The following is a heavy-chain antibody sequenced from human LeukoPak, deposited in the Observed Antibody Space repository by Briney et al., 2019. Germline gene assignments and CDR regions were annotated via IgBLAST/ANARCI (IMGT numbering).Heavy chain of an antibody. CDR1: GFTFSSYG. D-gene: IGHD6-19*01. V-gene: IGHV3-30*02. J-gene: IGHJ4*02. CDR3: ARSIAVAGYPFDY. CDR2: IRYDGSNK. Sequence: GGSLRLSCAVSGFTFSSYGMHWVRQAPGKGLEWVAFIRYDGSNKYYADSVKGRFTISRDNSKNTLYLQMNSLRAEDTAVYYCARSIAVAGYPFDYWGQGTLVTVSS.